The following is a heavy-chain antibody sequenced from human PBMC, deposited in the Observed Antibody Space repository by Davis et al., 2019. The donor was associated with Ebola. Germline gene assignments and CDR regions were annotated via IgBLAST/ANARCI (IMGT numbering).Heavy chain of an antibody. CDR3: ARRQYFYPSFDY. Sequence: SETLSLTCSVFGGSMSSFYWNWIWQPPGNGLEWIGNIYHSGSTFYNPSLKSRVTISVDTSDNQFSLKLGSVTAADTAVYYCARRQYFYPSFDYWGQGTLVTVSS. CDR2: IYHSGST. CDR1: GGSMSSFY. J-gene: IGHJ4*02. V-gene: IGHV4-59*04. D-gene: IGHD3-10*01.